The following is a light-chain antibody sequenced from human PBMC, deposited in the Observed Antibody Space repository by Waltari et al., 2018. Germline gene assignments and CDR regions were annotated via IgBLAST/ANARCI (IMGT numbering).Light chain of an antibody. CDR1: QSINSN. CDR3: QQYNNGPPET. V-gene: IGKV3-15*01. J-gene: IGKJ1*01. Sequence: IVMTQSPATLSVSPGEGATLSCRAGQSINSNVAWFQQKPGQSPRLLIYEASTRATGVPAMFSGIWSGTDFTLTISSLQSEDSATYYCQQYNNGPPETFGQGTKVEIK. CDR2: EAS.